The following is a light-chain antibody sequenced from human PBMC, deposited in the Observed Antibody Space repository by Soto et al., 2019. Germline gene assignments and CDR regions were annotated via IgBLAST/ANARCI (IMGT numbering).Light chain of an antibody. Sequence: DIQMTQSPSTLSASVGDRVTITCRASQSISIWLAWYQQKAGKAPKLLIYDASTLESGVPSRFSGSGSRTEITLTISSLQPDDFATYYCQEYNSWRGEWTFGQGNKVEIK. CDR1: QSISIW. J-gene: IGKJ1*01. CDR3: QEYNSWRGEWT. V-gene: IGKV1-5*01. CDR2: DAS.